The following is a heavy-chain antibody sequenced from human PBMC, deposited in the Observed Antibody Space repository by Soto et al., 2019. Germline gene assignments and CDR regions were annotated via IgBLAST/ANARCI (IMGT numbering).Heavy chain of an antibody. Sequence: GGSLRLSCAASGFTFSAYAIHWVRQAPGRGLEWVSVMSSDGSSKHYADSVRGRFTISRDNSRNTLYLQMNGLTAEDTAVYYCAGYCTSTNCYSRYWGQGTLVTVSS. J-gene: IGHJ4*02. CDR3: AGYCTSTNCYSRY. V-gene: IGHV3-30-3*01. D-gene: IGHD2-2*01. CDR2: MSSDGSSK. CDR1: GFTFSAYA.